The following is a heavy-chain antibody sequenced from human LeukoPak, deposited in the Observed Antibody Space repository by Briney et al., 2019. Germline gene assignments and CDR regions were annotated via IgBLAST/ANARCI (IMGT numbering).Heavy chain of an antibody. V-gene: IGHV3-74*03. Sequence: GGSLRLSCAASGFTFGSYWMHWVRQAPGKGLVWVSRIKSDGSDTTYADSVKGRFTISRDNAKNTLYLQMNSLRAEDTAVYYCARDYRWFGVVGSYGMDVWGQGTTVTVSS. CDR3: ARDYRWFGVVGSYGMDV. CDR1: GFTFGSYW. CDR2: IKSDGSDT. D-gene: IGHD3-10*01. J-gene: IGHJ6*02.